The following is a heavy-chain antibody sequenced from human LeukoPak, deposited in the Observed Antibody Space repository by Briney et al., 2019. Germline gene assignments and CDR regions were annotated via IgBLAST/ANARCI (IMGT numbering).Heavy chain of an antibody. CDR1: GGSFSGYY. CDR2: IYYSGST. J-gene: IGHJ4*02. Sequence: SETLSLTCAVYGGSFSGYYWSWIRQPPGKGLEWIGYIYYSGSTNYNPSLKSRVTISVDTSKNQFSLKLSSVTAADTAVYYCARFGGAFDYWGQGTLVTVSS. V-gene: IGHV4-59*01. CDR3: ARFGGAFDY. D-gene: IGHD3-10*01.